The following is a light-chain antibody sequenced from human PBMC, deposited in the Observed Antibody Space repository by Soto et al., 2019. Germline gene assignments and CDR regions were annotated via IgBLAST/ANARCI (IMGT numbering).Light chain of an antibody. Sequence: DIQMTQSPSFVSASVGDRVTIACRASQGISTWVVWYQQKPGAAPKLLIHSSSNLQSGVPSRFSGSGSGTDFTLTISSLQPEDFATYYCQPANSFPLTFGPGTKVDIK. CDR2: SSS. CDR1: QGISTW. CDR3: QPANSFPLT. J-gene: IGKJ3*01. V-gene: IGKV1-12*01.